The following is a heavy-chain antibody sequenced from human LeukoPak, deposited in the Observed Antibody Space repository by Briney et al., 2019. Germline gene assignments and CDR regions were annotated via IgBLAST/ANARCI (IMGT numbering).Heavy chain of an antibody. J-gene: IGHJ4*02. CDR1: GASISSSSYY. Sequence: SETLSLTCTVSGASISSSSYYWGWIRQPPGKGLEWIGSIYYSGSTYYNPSLKSRVTISVHTSKNQFSLKLSSVTAADTAVYYCARTMKAYCGGDCYSDRGIGFDYWGQGTLVTVSS. CDR2: IYYSGST. V-gene: IGHV4-39*01. CDR3: ARTMKAYCGGDCYSDRGIGFDY. D-gene: IGHD2-21*02.